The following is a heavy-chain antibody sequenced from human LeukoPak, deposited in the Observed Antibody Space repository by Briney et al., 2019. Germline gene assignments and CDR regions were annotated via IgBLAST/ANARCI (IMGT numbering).Heavy chain of an antibody. J-gene: IGHJ6*03. V-gene: IGHV4-61*02. D-gene: IGHD1-14*01. CDR3: ARDSTTYYYYYYMDV. Sequence: SETLSLTCTVSGGSISSGSYYWSWIRQPAGKGLEWIGRIYTSGSTNYNPSLKSRVTISVDTSKNQFSLKLSSVTAADTAVYYCARDSTTYYYYYYMDVWGKGTTVTISS. CDR1: GGSISSGSYY. CDR2: IYTSGST.